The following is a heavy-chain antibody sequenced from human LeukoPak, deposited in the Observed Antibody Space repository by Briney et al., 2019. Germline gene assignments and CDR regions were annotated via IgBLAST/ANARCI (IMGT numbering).Heavy chain of an antibody. CDR3: ARDLSDSSSSGSDY. V-gene: IGHV4-59*12. CDR1: GGSMSSYY. CDR2: IYYSGST. Sequence: SETLSLTCSVTGGSMSSYYWSWIRQSPGKGLEWIGYIYYSGSTNYNPSLKSRVTISVDTSKNQFSLKLSSVHAADTAVYYCARDLSDSSSSGSDYWGQGTLVTVSS. J-gene: IGHJ4*02. D-gene: IGHD6-6*01.